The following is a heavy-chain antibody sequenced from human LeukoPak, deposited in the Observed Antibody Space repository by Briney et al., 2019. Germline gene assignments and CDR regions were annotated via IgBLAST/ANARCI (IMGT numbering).Heavy chain of an antibody. CDR3: AREGSSWYGSKGGPGWFDP. V-gene: IGHV4-59*01. D-gene: IGHD6-13*01. CDR2: IYYSGST. J-gene: IGHJ5*02. Sequence: PSETLSLTCTVSGGSISSYYWSWIRQPPGKGLEWIGYIYYSGSTNYNPSLKSRVTISVDTSKNQFSLKLSSVTAADTAVYYCAREGSSWYGSKGGPGWFDPWGQGTLVTVSS. CDR1: GGSISSYY.